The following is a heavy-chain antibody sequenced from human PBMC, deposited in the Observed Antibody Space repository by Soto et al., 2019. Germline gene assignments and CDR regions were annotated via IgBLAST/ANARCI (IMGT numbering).Heavy chain of an antibody. CDR1: GYTFTSYY. CDR3: ARAEYCTNGVCYYFDY. Sequence: ASVQVSRKASGYTFTSYYMHWVRQAPGQGLEWMGIINPSGGSTSYAQKFQGRVTMTRDTSTSTVYMELSSLRSEDTAVYYCARAEYCTNGVCYYFDYWGQGTLVTVSS. D-gene: IGHD2-8*01. V-gene: IGHV1-46*03. CDR2: INPSGGST. J-gene: IGHJ4*02.